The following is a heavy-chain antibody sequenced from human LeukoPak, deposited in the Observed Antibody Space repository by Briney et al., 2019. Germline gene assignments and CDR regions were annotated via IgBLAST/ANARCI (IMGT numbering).Heavy chain of an antibody. Sequence: SETLSLTSTVSGGSISSYYWSWIRQPPGKGLEWIGYIYYSGSTNYNPSLKSRVTISVDTSKNQFPLKLSSVTAADTAVYYCARLTYGSGSYYKPKFDYWGQGTLVTVSS. CDR3: ARLTYGSGSYYKPKFDY. V-gene: IGHV4-59*01. J-gene: IGHJ4*02. CDR2: IYYSGST. CDR1: GGSISSYY. D-gene: IGHD3-10*01.